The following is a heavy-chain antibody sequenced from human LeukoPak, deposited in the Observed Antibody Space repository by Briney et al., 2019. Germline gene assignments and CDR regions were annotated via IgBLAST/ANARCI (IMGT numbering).Heavy chain of an antibody. Sequence: PGGSLRLSCAASGFTFSSYSMNWVRQAPGKGLEWVSSISSSSSYIYYADSVKGRFTISRDNAKNSLYLQMNSLRAEDTAVYYCARGAAVSPGWFDPWGQGTLVTASS. CDR2: ISSSSSYI. J-gene: IGHJ5*02. V-gene: IGHV3-21*01. CDR3: ARGAAVSPGWFDP. CDR1: GFTFSSYS. D-gene: IGHD6-13*01.